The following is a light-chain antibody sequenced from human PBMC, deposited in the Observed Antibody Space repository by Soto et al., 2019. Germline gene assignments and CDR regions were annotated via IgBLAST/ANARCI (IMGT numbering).Light chain of an antibody. J-gene: IGKJ3*01. CDR1: QGISNY. CDR2: ASS. Sequence: DIQMTQSQSSLSASVGDRVTITCRASQGISNYLAWYQQKPGKPPNLLIYASSILQSGVPSRFSGSGSATDFTLTMSSLQPDDVATYYCQKYYSPVTFGPRTKVDVK. V-gene: IGKV1-27*01. CDR3: QKYYSPVT.